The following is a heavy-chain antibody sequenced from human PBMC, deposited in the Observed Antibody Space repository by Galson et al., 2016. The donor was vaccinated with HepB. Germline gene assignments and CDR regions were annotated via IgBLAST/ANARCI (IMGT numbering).Heavy chain of an antibody. V-gene: IGHV3-23*01. CDR2: VSVSGGST. CDR3: ASHVYY. Sequence: SLRLSCVASGFTFSTYAMTWVRQAPGKGLEWVSEVSVSGGSTYYADSVKGRSTTSRDNSKNTLYLQMNSLRAEDTAVYYCASHVYYWGQGTLVTVSS. CDR1: GFTFSTYA. J-gene: IGHJ4*02.